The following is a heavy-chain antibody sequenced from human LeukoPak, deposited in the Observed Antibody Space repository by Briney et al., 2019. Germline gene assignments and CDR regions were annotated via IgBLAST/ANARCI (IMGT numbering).Heavy chain of an antibody. J-gene: IGHJ5*02. Sequence: SETLSLTCTVSGDSINSYYWSWIRQPPRKGLEWIGYIYYSGSTTYNPSLKSRVTISVDTSKNQFSLKLSSVTAADTAVYYCARRGYYGSGTYYYSWFDPWGQGTLVTVSS. V-gene: IGHV4-59*08. CDR2: IYYSGST. D-gene: IGHD3-10*01. CDR1: GDSINSYY. CDR3: ARRGYYGSGTYYYSWFDP.